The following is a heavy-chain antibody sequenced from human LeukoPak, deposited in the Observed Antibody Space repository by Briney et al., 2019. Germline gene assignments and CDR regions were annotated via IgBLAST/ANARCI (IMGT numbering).Heavy chain of an antibody. CDR1: GGSIINHY. V-gene: IGHV4-4*07. CDR3: ARDVRYASGWSTPES. J-gene: IGHJ5*02. D-gene: IGHD6-19*01. Sequence: SSETLSLTCTVSGGSIINHYWSLIRQPAGKGLEWIGRIYSSGSANYSPSLKSRVSMSIDTSNNHFSLNLTSVTAADTPLYFCARDVRYASGWSTPESWGQGTLVTVSS. CDR2: IYSSGSA.